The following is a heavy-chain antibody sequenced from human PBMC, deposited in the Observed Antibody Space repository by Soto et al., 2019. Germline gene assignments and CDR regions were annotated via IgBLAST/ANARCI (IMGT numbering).Heavy chain of an antibody. D-gene: IGHD3-3*01. CDR3: AKDLGSSYDCWSVPDPALYGMDV. CDR1: GSTFSSYA. CDR2: ISGSGGST. Sequence: PGGCLRLSCAASGSTFSSYAMSWVRQAQGKGLEWVSAISGSGGSTYYADSVKGRFTISRDNSKNTLYLQMNSLRAEDTAVYYCAKDLGSSYDCWSVPDPALYGMDVWGQGTTVTVSS. V-gene: IGHV3-23*01. J-gene: IGHJ6*02.